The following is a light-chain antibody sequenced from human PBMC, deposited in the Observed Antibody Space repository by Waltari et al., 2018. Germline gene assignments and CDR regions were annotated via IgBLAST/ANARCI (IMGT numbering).Light chain of an antibody. CDR1: SSDVGRYNL. V-gene: IGLV2-23*01. CDR2: EDS. CDR3: CSYAAGGSSVL. Sequence: QSALTQPASVSGSPGQSITISCTGTSSDVGRYNLVSWYQQHPGKVPKLMIYEDSKRPSGLSNRCSGSKSGNTTSLTISGLQAEDEADYYCCSYAAGGSSVLFGGGTKLTVL. J-gene: IGLJ2*01.